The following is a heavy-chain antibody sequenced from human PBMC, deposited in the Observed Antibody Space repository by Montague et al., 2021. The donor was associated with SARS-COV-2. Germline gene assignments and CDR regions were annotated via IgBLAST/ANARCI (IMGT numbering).Heavy chain of an antibody. CDR1: GGSFSGYY. Sequence: SETLSLTCAVYGGSFSGYYWSRIRQPPGKGLEWIGYIYYSGSTNYNPSLKSRVTISVDTSKNQFSLKLSSVTAADTAVYYCARGRRRSITIFGVVIIDAFDIWGQGTMVTVS. D-gene: IGHD3-3*01. CDR2: IYYSGST. CDR3: ARGRRRSITIFGVVIIDAFDI. V-gene: IGHV4-59*01. J-gene: IGHJ3*02.